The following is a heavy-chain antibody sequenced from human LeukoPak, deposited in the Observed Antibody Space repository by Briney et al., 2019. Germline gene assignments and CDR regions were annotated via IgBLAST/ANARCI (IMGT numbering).Heavy chain of an antibody. CDR3: TTSLTSGAYIDY. V-gene: IGHV3-15*01. CDR2: IKSKTDGGTT. Sequence: GGSLRLSCAASGFTFSNAWMSWVRQAPGKGLEWVGRIKSKTDGGTTDYAAPVKGRFTISRDDSKNALYLQMNSLKIEDTAVYYCTTSLTSGAYIDYWGQGTLVTVSS. J-gene: IGHJ4*02. D-gene: IGHD2-15*01. CDR1: GFTFSNAW.